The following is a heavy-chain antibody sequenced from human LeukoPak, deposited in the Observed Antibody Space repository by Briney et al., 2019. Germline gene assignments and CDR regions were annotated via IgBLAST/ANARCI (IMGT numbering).Heavy chain of an antibody. Sequence: GGSLRLSCAASEFSVGSNYMTWVRQAPGKGLEWVSLIYSGGSTYYADSVRGRFTTSRDNAKKSLFLQMTSLRAEDTAVYYCTRVSWRGEIFWGQGTLVSVSS. J-gene: IGHJ4*02. CDR1: EFSVGSNY. D-gene: IGHD3-3*01. CDR3: TRVSWRGEIF. CDR2: IYSGGST. V-gene: IGHV3-66*01.